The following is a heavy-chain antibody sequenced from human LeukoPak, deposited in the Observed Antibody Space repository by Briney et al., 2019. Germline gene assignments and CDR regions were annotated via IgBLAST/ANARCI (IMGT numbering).Heavy chain of an antibody. CDR3: ARQGFRRFDP. J-gene: IGHJ5*02. Sequence: SQTLSLTCAISGDSVSGNRPAWNWIRQSPSRGLEWLGRTYYRSKWYNDYAVSVKSRITINPDTSKNQFSLQLNSVTPEDTAVYYCARQGFRRFDPWGQGTLVTVSS. CDR2: TYYRSKWYN. V-gene: IGHV6-1*01. D-gene: IGHD3-3*01. CDR1: GDSVSGNRPA.